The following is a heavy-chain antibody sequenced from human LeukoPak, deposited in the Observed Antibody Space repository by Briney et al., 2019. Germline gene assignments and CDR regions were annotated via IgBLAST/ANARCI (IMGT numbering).Heavy chain of an antibody. Sequence: GGSLRLPCAASGFTFNIYWMNWVRQAPGKGLEWVANINQDGNEKYYVDSVKGRFTISRDNARNMLHLQMNSLTGDDTGVYYCASEVGGSGWYPSDYWGQGTLVTVSS. CDR1: GFTFNIYW. V-gene: IGHV3-7*03. CDR3: ASEVGGSGWYPSDY. CDR2: INQDGNEK. D-gene: IGHD6-19*01. J-gene: IGHJ4*02.